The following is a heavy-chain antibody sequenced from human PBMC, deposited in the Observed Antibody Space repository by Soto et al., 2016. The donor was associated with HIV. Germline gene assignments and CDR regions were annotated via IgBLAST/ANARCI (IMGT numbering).Heavy chain of an antibody. Sequence: QVQLQESGPGLVRPSQTLSLTCTVSGGSITTGGYFWTWIRQPPEKGLEWIGNVDYRGSISYNPSLKSRLVISIDTSKNQFSLKLNSVTAADTAEYFCARVDTCGADCYDIRSYWHFDLWGLAPCHCLL. V-gene: IGHV4-31*03. J-gene: IGHJ2*01. CDR3: ARVDTCGADCYDIRSYWHFDL. D-gene: IGHD2-21*01. CDR1: GGSITTGGYF. CDR2: VDYRGSI.